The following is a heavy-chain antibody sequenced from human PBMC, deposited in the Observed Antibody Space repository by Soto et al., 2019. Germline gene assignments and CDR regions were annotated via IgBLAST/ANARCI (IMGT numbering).Heavy chain of an antibody. J-gene: IGHJ5*02. V-gene: IGHV1-18*01. CDR3: ARHHGPTTSENWFDP. CDR1: GYTFFTYY. CDR2: ISTYSGDT. Sequence: ASVKVSCKASGYTFFTYYISWVLQAPGQGLEWMGWISTYSGDTKYAQKFQGRVTMTTDTSTTTAYLELRSLRSDDTAVYYCARHHGPTTSENWFDPWGQGTLVTVSS. D-gene: IGHD5-12*01.